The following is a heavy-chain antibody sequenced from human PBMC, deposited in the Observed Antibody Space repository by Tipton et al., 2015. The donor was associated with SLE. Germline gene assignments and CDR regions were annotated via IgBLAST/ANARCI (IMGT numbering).Heavy chain of an antibody. V-gene: IGHV3-23*03. J-gene: IGHJ4*02. CDR1: GFAFSSYA. Sequence: SLRLSCAASGFAFSSYAMSWVRQAPGKGLEWVSFIYSAGTTTYYADSVKGRFTISRDNSKNSLYLQMNSLRAEDTAVYYCARNSPGYCSSTSCYMGDWGQGTLVTVSS. CDR3: ARNSPGYCSSTSCYMGD. D-gene: IGHD2-2*02. CDR2: IYSAGTTT.